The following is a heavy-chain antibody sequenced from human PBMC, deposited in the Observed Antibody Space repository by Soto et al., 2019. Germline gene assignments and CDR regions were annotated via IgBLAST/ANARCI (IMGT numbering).Heavy chain of an antibody. CDR3: ARDRCGDGYKNYFDY. J-gene: IGHJ4*02. Sequence: QVQLVESGGGVVQPGRSLRLSCAASEFTFSTSAMHWVRQAPGKGLEWVAVISYDGNNKYYADSVKGRFTISRDNSKNTLYLEMNSLRAEDTAVYYCARDRCGDGYKNYFDYWGQGTLVTVSS. CDR2: ISYDGNNK. V-gene: IGHV3-30-3*01. D-gene: IGHD5-12*01. CDR1: EFTFSTSA.